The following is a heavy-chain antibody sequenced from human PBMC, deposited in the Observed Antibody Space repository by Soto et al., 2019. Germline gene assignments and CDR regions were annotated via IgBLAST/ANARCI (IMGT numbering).Heavy chain of an antibody. J-gene: IGHJ6*02. Sequence: GGSLRLSCAASGFTFSSYWMSWVRQAPGKGLEWVANVKQDGSEKYYVDSVKGRFTISRDNAKNSLSLQMNSLRAEDTAVYYCARDWGGYDYRLSFYYHGMDVWGQGTTVTVSS. D-gene: IGHD5-12*01. CDR1: GFTFSSYW. CDR2: VKQDGSEK. CDR3: ARDWGGYDYRLSFYYHGMDV. V-gene: IGHV3-7*05.